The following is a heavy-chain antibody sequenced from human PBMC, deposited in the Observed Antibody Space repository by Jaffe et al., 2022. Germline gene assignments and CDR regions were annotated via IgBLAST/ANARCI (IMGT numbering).Heavy chain of an antibody. Sequence: QVQLQESGPGLVKPSETLSLTCAVSGYSISSGYYWGWIRQPPGKGLEWIGSIYHSGSTYYNPSLKSRVTISVDTSKNQFSLKLSSVTAADTAVYYCARHGDYYDSSGYYYLEHFDYWGQGTLVTVSS. D-gene: IGHD3-22*01. J-gene: IGHJ4*02. CDR2: IYHSGST. CDR3: ARHGDYYDSSGYYYLEHFDY. V-gene: IGHV4-38-2*01. CDR1: GYSISSGYY.